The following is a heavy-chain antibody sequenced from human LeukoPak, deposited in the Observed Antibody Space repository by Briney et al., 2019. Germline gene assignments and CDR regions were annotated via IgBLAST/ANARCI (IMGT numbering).Heavy chain of an antibody. Sequence: GASVKVSCEASGYTFSGYYMHWVRQAPGQGLEWMGWINSNSGGTNYAQKFQGRVTMTRETSISTAYMDLRRLTSDDTAVYYCASSRFLEWLYVLDYWGQGTLVTVSS. CDR1: GYTFSGYY. V-gene: IGHV1-2*02. J-gene: IGHJ4*02. CDR2: INSNSGGT. CDR3: ASSRFLEWLYVLDY. D-gene: IGHD3-3*01.